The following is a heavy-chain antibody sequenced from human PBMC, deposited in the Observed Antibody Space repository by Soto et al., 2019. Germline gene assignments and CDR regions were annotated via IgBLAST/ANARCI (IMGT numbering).Heavy chain of an antibody. V-gene: IGHV4-39*01. CDR1: GGSISISSDY. J-gene: IGHJ5*02. Sequence: SETLSLTCTVSGGSISISSDYGGCIRHXPGKGLEWIGSIYYSGSTYYNPSIKSRVTISVDTSKNQFSLKLSSVTAADTAVYYCARPRWYAIRDWFDPWGQGTLVTVSS. CDR3: ARPRWYAIRDWFDP. CDR2: IYYSGST. D-gene: IGHD2-8*01.